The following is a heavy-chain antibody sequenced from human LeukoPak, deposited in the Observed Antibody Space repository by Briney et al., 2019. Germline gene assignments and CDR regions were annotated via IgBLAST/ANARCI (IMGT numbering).Heavy chain of an antibody. CDR2: IHASGST. D-gene: IGHD2/OR15-2a*01. CDR3: ARDARVDSNSPFSYDY. CDR1: GGSISIYY. Sequence: SETLSLTYTLSGGSISIYYCSWVRQPAGKGLEWIGRIHASGSTNYSPSLKSRVTMSVDTSKSQISLKLSSGTAADTAVYYCARDARVDSNSPFSYDYWGQGTLVTVSS. J-gene: IGHJ4*02. V-gene: IGHV4-4*07.